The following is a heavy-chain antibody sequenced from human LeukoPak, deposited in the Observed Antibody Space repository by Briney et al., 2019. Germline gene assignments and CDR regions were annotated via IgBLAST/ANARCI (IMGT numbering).Heavy chain of an antibody. V-gene: IGHV5-51*01. Sequence: GESLKISCKGSGYSFTSYWIGWVRQMPGKGLEWMGIIYPGDSDTRYSPSFQGQVTISADKSISTAYLQWSSLKASDTAIYYCARPPAGPTTHDAFDIWGQGTMVTVSS. CDR1: GYSFTSYW. J-gene: IGHJ3*02. D-gene: IGHD5-12*01. CDR2: IYPGDSDT. CDR3: ARPPAGPTTHDAFDI.